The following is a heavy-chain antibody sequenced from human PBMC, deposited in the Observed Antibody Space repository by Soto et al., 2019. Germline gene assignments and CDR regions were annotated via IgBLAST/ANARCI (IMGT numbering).Heavy chain of an antibody. CDR3: ARLTGTTGARTYYYYYGMDV. D-gene: IGHD1-7*01. CDR2: ISSSSSTI. J-gene: IGHJ6*02. Sequence: GGLMRHSCAVSEFTFSSYSMNWVRKDPGKGLEWVSYISSSSSTIYYADSVKGRFTISRDNAKNSLYLQMNSLRDEDTAVYYCARLTGTTGARTYYYYYGMDVWGQGTTVTVSS. CDR1: EFTFSSYS. V-gene: IGHV3-48*02.